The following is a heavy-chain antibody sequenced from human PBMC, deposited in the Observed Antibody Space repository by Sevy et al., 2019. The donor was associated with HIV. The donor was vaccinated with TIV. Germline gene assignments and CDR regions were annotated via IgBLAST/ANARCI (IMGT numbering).Heavy chain of an antibody. CDR2: IYYNGHI. J-gene: IGHJ4*02. CDR3: AGENAWGRGYS. D-gene: IGHD1-26*01. CDR1: GGSITSLY. V-gene: IGHV4-59*08. Sequence: SETLSLTCTVSGGSITSLYWNWIQQPPGKRLEWIANIYYNGHINYNPSLKSRVTLSLDTSKNQFSLRLSFVTAADTAMYYCAGENAWGRGYSWGQGTLVTVSS.